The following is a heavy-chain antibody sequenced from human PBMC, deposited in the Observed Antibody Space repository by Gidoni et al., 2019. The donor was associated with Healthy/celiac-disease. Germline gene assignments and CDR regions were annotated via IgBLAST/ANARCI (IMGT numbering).Heavy chain of an antibody. V-gene: IGHV1-69*04. Sequence: QVQLVQSGAEVQKAGSSVKVSCKGSGGTFSSYAISWVRQAPGQGLEWVGRIIPILGIANYAQEFQGRVTITADKSTSTAYMELSSLRSEDTAVYYCARDRVVTPSNAFDIWGQGTMVTVSS. CDR3: ARDRVVTPSNAFDI. CDR2: IIPILGIA. CDR1: GGTFSSYA. J-gene: IGHJ3*02. D-gene: IGHD2-15*01.